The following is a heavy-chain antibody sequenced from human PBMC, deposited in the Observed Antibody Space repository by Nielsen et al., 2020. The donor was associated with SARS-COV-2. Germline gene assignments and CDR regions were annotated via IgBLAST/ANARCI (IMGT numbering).Heavy chain of an antibody. D-gene: IGHD2-21*02. V-gene: IGHV3-43*01. Sequence: GESLKISCAASGFTFDDYTMHWVRQAPGKGLEWVSLISWDGGSTYYADSVKGRFTISRDNSKNSLYLQMNSLRTEDTALYYCAKVGWGDFQLDYWGQGTLVTVSS. CDR1: GFTFDDYT. CDR3: AKVGWGDFQLDY. J-gene: IGHJ4*02. CDR2: ISWDGGST.